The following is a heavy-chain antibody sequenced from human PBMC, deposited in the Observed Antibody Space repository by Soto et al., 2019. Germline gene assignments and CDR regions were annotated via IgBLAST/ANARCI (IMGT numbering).Heavy chain of an antibody. Sequence: SETLSLTCTVSGGSISSSSYYWGWIRQPPGKGLEWIGSIYYSGSTYYNPSLKSRVTISVDTSKNQFSLKLSSVTAADTAVYYCARLPITIFGVVINYYYYMDVWGKGTTVTVSS. D-gene: IGHD3-3*01. CDR3: ARLPITIFGVVINYYYYMDV. J-gene: IGHJ6*03. V-gene: IGHV4-39*01. CDR2: IYYSGST. CDR1: GGSISSSSYY.